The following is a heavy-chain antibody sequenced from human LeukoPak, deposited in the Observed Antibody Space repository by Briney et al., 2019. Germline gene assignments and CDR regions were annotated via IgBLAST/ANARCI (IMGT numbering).Heavy chain of an antibody. V-gene: IGHV1-69*13. CDR3: ARDLRFLEWLSQRHWFDP. J-gene: IGHJ5*02. CDR1: GYTFTDYF. CDR2: IIPIFGTA. Sequence: ASVKVSCKTSGYTFTDYFIYWVRQAPGQGLEWMGGIIPIFGTANYAQKFQGRVTITADESTSTAYMELSSLRSEDTAVYYCARDLRFLEWLSQRHWFDPWGQGTLVTVSS. D-gene: IGHD3-3*01.